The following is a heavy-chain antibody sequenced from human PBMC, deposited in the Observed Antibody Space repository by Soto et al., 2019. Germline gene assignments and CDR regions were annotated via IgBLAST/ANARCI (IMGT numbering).Heavy chain of an antibody. J-gene: IGHJ4*02. Sequence: PGESLKISCDASGYIFTHYWVAWVRQMPGKGLEWMGIIFPDDSDTRYSPSFQGQVTISADKSINTAFLQWNSLKASDTAMYYCARLLRLVDYWGQGTLVTVSS. CDR2: IFPDDSDT. D-gene: IGHD3-16*01. CDR3: ARLLRLVDY. V-gene: IGHV5-51*01. CDR1: GYIFTHYW.